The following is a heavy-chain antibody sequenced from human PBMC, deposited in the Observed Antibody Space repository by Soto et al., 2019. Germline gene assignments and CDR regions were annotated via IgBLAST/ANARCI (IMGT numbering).Heavy chain of an antibody. CDR2: ISGSGGST. Sequence: EVQLLESGGGLVQPGGSLRLSCAASGFTFSSYAMSWVRQAPGKGLEWVSAISGSGGSTYYADSVKGRFTISRDNSKNTLYLQMNSLRAEDTAVYYCAKAPCCTNGVCYFDVNYFDYWGQGTLVTVSS. J-gene: IGHJ4*02. CDR3: AKAPCCTNGVCYFDVNYFDY. D-gene: IGHD2-8*01. V-gene: IGHV3-23*01. CDR1: GFTFSSYA.